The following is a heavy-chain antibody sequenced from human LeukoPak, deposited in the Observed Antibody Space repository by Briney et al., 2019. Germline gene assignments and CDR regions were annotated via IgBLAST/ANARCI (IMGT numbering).Heavy chain of an antibody. D-gene: IGHD6-19*01. CDR2: ISGSGGST. CDR3: AKDVARGYSSAWYRGLDY. Sequence: GGSLRLSCAASGFTFSSYAMSWVRQAPGKGLEWVSGISGSGGSTDYADSVKGRFTISRDKSKLYLHMNSLRAGDTAVYYCAKDVARGYSSAWYRGLDYWGQGTPVTVSS. J-gene: IGHJ4*02. CDR1: GFTFSSYA. V-gene: IGHV3-23*01.